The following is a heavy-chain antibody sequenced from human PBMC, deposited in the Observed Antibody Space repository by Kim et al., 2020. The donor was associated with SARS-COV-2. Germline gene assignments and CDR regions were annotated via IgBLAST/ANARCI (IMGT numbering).Heavy chain of an antibody. Sequence: GGSLRLSCAASGFTFRRYWMHWVRQAPGKGPVWVSRLNEDGYITSYADSVKGRFTISRDNAKNTLYLQLTNLRADDSALYYCGRDLGGRDSSWGRGTLVTVSS. V-gene: IGHV3-74*01. CDR1: GFTFRRYW. CDR3: GRDLGGRDSS. J-gene: IGHJ5*02. D-gene: IGHD3-16*01. CDR2: LNEDGYIT.